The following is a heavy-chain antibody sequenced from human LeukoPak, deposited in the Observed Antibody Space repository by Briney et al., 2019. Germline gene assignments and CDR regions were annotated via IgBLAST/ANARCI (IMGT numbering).Heavy chain of an antibody. V-gene: IGHV3-30*18. D-gene: IGHD3-10*01. CDR1: GFTFSSYG. CDR2: GSYDGTDK. J-gene: IGHJ6*04. Sequence: HPGGSLRLSCAASGFTFSSYGMHWVRQAPGKGLERVAVGSYDGTDKYYADSVKGRFTISRDNSKNTVYLQMNSARAEDTAVYYCAKDGGIGGYYYGIDVWGKGTTVTVSS. CDR3: AKDGGIGGYYYGIDV.